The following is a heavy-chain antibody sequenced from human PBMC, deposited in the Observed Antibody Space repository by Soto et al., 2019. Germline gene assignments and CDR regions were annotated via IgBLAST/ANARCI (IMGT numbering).Heavy chain of an antibody. D-gene: IGHD2-15*01. CDR3: ARGWYDPFDI. Sequence: QVQLQQWGAGLLKPSETLSLTCAVYGGSFSGYYWSWIRQPPGKGLEWIGEINHSGSTNYNPSPKSRVTKSVDTSKNQFSLKLSSVTAADTAVYYCARGWYDPFDIWGQGTMVTVSS. CDR1: GGSFSGYY. V-gene: IGHV4-34*01. CDR2: INHSGST. J-gene: IGHJ3*02.